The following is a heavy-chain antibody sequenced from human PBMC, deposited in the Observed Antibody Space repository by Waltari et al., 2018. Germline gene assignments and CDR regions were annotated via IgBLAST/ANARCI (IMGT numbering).Heavy chain of an antibody. J-gene: IGHJ6*02. D-gene: IGHD6-19*01. CDR2: IIPILGIA. CDR1: GGTFSSST. V-gene: IGHV1-69*08. CDR3: ARDGYSSGWYNYYYGMDV. Sequence: QVQLVQSGAEVKKPGSSVKVSCKASGGTFSSSTISWLRQAPGTGLGWMGRIIPILGIANYAQKFQGRVTITADKSTSTAYMELSSLRSEDTAVYYCARDGYSSGWYNYYYGMDVWGQGTTVTVSS.